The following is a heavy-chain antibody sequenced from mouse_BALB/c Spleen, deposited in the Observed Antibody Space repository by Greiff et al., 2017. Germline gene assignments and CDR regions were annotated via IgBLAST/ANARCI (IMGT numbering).Heavy chain of an antibody. D-gene: IGHD1-2*01. Sequence: EVHLVESGGGLVQPGGSLKLSCAASGFTFSSYGMSWVRQTPDKRLEWVATISSGGSYTYYPDSVKGRFTISRDNAKNTLYLQMSSLKSEDTAMYYCARSGGTAHYFDYWGQGTTLTVSS. V-gene: IGHV5-6*01. CDR2: ISSGGSYT. J-gene: IGHJ2*01. CDR1: GFTFSSYG. CDR3: ARSGGTAHYFDY.